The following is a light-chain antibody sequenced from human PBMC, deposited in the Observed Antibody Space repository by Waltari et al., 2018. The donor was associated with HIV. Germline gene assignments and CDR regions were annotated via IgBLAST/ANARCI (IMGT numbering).Light chain of an antibody. CDR2: DVN. Sequence: QSALTQPPSASGSPGQSVTISCTGTSGDVGNYNYVSWYQQHPGKATTLIMFDVNERPAGVPDRFFGSKSGNTASLTVSGLQADDEADYFCSAYGGSYNRLLFGGGTKLTVL. CDR3: SAYGGSYNRLL. V-gene: IGLV2-8*01. J-gene: IGLJ2*01. CDR1: SGDVGNYNY.